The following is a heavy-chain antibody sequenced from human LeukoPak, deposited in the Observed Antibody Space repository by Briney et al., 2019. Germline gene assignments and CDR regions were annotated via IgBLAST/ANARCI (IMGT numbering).Heavy chain of an antibody. CDR2: IYHSGST. CDR1: GGSISSSNW. V-gene: IGHV4-4*02. D-gene: IGHD5-18*01. CDR3: ASRRRGYSYGSHFDY. Sequence: SETLSLTCAVSGGSISSSNWWSWVRQPPGKGLEWIGEIYHSGSTNYNPSLKSRVTISVDKSKNQFSLKLSSVTAADTAVYYCASRRRGYSYGSHFDYWGQGTLVTVSS. J-gene: IGHJ4*02.